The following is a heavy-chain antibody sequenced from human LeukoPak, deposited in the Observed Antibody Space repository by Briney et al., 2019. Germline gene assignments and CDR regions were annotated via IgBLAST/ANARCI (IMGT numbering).Heavy chain of an antibody. Sequence: ASVKVSCKASGYTFTSYGINWVRQATGQGLEWMGWMNPNSGNTGYAQKFQGRVTMTRNTSISTAYMELSSLRSEDTAVYYCARRGVTNYYYGMDVWGQGTTVTVSS. J-gene: IGHJ6*02. V-gene: IGHV1-8*01. D-gene: IGHD3-3*01. CDR3: ARRGVTNYYYGMDV. CDR2: MNPNSGNT. CDR1: GYTFTSYG.